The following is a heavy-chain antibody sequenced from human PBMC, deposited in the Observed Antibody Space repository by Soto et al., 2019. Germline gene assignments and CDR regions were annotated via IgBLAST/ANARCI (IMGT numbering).Heavy chain of an antibody. Sequence: SETLSLTCTVYAFSLTSGHYWDWIRQPPGKGLEWIGSVYHSGNTYYNPSLMSRVTISIDTSRNQVSLKLISVSAADTAVYFCAREVRSLDWYFDLWGRGTLVTVSS. V-gene: IGHV4-38-2*02. J-gene: IGHJ2*01. CDR2: VYHSGNT. D-gene: IGHD3-10*01. CDR1: AFSLTSGHY. CDR3: AREVRSLDWYFDL.